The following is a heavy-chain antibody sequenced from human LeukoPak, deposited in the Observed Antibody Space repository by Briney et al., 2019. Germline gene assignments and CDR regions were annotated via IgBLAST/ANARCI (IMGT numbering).Heavy chain of an antibody. J-gene: IGHJ4*02. CDR3: ARAGPISIKYYFDY. V-gene: IGHV4-59*01. Sequence: SETLSLTCTVSGGSISSYYWSWIRQPPGKGLEWIGYIYYSGSTNYNPSLKSRVTISVDTSKNHFSLRLSSVTAADTAVYYCARAGPISIKYYFDYWGQGTLVTVSS. CDR2: IYYSGST. D-gene: IGHD5-24*01. CDR1: GGSISSYY.